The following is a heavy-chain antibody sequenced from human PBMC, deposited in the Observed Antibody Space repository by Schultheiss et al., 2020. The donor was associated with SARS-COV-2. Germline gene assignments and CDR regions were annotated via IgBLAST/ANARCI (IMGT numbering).Heavy chain of an antibody. Sequence: GSLRLSCAASGFTFSTYGLHWVRQAPGKGLEWVAVIWYDVSNKYYADPVKGRFTISRDNSKNTLYLQMHSLRVEDTAVYYCARGRTTARGMDVWGQGTTVTVSS. CDR2: IWYDVSNK. V-gene: IGHV3-33*01. CDR1: GFTFSTYG. J-gene: IGHJ6*02. D-gene: IGHD2/OR15-2a*01. CDR3: ARGRTTARGMDV.